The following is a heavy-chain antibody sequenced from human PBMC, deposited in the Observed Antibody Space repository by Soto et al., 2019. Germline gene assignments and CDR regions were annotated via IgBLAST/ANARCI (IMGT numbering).Heavy chain of an antibody. J-gene: IGHJ5*02. V-gene: IGHV3-23*01. D-gene: IGHD6-19*01. CDR2: ISGSGTRT. CDR1: GFTFSSYA. Sequence: PGGSLRLSCAASGFTFSSYAMTWVRQAPGKGLEWVSAISGSGTRTYYAESVKGRFNISRDNSKNTMFLQMNSLRVEDTAVYYCAKKSGPSGWPRDWFDPWGQGTLVTVSS. CDR3: AKKSGPSGWPRDWFDP.